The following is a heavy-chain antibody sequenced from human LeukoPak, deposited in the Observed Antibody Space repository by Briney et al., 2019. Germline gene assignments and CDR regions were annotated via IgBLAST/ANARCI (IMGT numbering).Heavy chain of an antibody. CDR2: IKQDGSEK. J-gene: IGHJ4*02. D-gene: IGHD4-17*01. Sequence: GGSLRLSCAASGFTFSRYWMTWVRQAPEKGLEWVANIKQDGSEKYYVDSVKGRFTISRDNAKNSLYLQMNSLRAEDTAVYYCARATYGDYNAFDYWGQGTLVTVSS. V-gene: IGHV3-7*01. CDR3: ARATYGDYNAFDY. CDR1: GFTFSRYW.